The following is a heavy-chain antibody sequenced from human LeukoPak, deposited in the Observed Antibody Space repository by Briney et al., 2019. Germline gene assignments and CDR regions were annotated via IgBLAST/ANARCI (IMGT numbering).Heavy chain of an antibody. D-gene: IGHD3-10*01. V-gene: IGHV1-18*01. CDR3: ARDGHTMVRGVITGLDP. CDR2: ISAYNGNT. Sequence: ASVKVSCKASGYTFTSYGISWVRQAPGQGLEWMGWISAYNGNTNYAQKLQGRVTMTTDTSTSTAYMELRSLRPDDTAVYYCARDGHTMVRGVITGLDPWGQGTLVTVSS. J-gene: IGHJ5*02. CDR1: GYTFTSYG.